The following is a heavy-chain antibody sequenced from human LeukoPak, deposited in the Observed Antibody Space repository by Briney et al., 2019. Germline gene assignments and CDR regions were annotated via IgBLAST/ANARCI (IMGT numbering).Heavy chain of an antibody. CDR1: GFIFSSHA. CDR2: IGGSGGST. CDR3: ARSYGGWATMLQY. Sequence: PGGSLRLSCAASGFIFSSHAMHWVRQAPGKGLECVSGIGGSGGSTYYADSVKGRFTLSRDNSKNTVLLQMNSLRAEHTAVFYCARSYGGWATMLQYWGQGTLVTVSS. J-gene: IGHJ4*02. D-gene: IGHD3-10*02. V-gene: IGHV3-23*01.